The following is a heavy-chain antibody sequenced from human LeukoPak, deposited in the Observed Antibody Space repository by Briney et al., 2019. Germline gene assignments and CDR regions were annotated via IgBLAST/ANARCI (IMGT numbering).Heavy chain of an antibody. J-gene: IGHJ4*02. D-gene: IGHD3-10*01. CDR1: GGTFSSYA. CDR3: ARASRSGIGGYGSGSPDY. Sequence: GASVKVSCKASGGTFSSYAISWVRQAPGQGLEWMGRIIPILGIANYAQKFQGRVTITADKSTSTAYMELSSLRSEDTAVYYCARASRSGIGGYGSGSPDYWAREPWSPSPQ. V-gene: IGHV1-69*04. CDR2: IIPILGIA.